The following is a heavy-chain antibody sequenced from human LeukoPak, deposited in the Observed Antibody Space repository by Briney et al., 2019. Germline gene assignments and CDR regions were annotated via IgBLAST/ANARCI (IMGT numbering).Heavy chain of an antibody. J-gene: IGHJ4*02. CDR2: IYHSGST. CDR1: GYSISSGYH. V-gene: IGHV4-38-2*02. CDR3: ARHRAVVITAPFDY. D-gene: IGHD3-22*01. Sequence: SETLSLTCTVSGYSISSGYHWGWIRQPPGKGLEWIGSIYHSGSTYYNPSLKSRVTISVDTSKNQFSLKLSSVTAADTAVYYCARHRAVVITAPFDYWGQGTLVTVSS.